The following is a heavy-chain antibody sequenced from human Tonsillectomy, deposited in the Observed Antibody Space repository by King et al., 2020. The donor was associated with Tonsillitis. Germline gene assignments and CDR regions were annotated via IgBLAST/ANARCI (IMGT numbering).Heavy chain of an antibody. D-gene: IGHD2-2*01. J-gene: IGHJ5*02. V-gene: IGHV3-33*08. CDR1: GFTFSSYG. Sequence: HVQLVESGGGVVQPGRSLRLSCTASGFTFSSYGMHWVRQAPGKGLEWVAVIWYDGSNKYYADSVKGRFTISRDNSKNTLYLQMNSLRAEDTAVYYCARDWEGYWSSTTCYEDNWFDPWGQGTLVTVSS. CDR3: ARDWEGYWSSTTCYEDNWFDP. CDR2: IWYDGSNK.